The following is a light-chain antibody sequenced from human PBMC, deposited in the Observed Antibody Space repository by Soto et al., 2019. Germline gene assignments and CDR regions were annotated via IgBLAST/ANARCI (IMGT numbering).Light chain of an antibody. V-gene: IGLV2-14*01. Sequence: QSVLTQPASVSGSPGQSITISCTGTSSDVGGYNYVSWYQQHPGKAPKLMIYDVSNRPSGVSNRFSGSKSGNTASLTISGLQAEDVADYYCSSNTSSSTGVFRTGSKVPVL. CDR2: DVS. CDR3: SSNTSSSTGV. J-gene: IGLJ1*01. CDR1: SSDVGGYNY.